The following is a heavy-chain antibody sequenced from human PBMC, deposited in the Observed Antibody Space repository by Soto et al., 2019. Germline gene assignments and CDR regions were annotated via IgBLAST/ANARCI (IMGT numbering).Heavy chain of an antibody. V-gene: IGHV4-59*01. Sequence: SETLSLTCTVSGGSISSYYWSWIRQPPGKGLEWIGYIYYSGSTNYNPSLKSRVTISVDTSKNQFSLKLSSVTAADTAVYYCARLAYAGSSWYDYWDQGTLVTVSS. D-gene: IGHD6-13*01. CDR1: GGSISSYY. CDR2: IYYSGST. CDR3: ARLAYAGSSWYDY. J-gene: IGHJ4*02.